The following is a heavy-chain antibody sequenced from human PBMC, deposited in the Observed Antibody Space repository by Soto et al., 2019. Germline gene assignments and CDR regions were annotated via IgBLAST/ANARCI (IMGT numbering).Heavy chain of an antibody. CDR1: GGSISSGDYY. Sequence: QVQLQESGPGLVKPSQTLSLTCTVSGGSISSGDYYWSWIRQPPGKGLEWIGYIYYSGSTYYNPSLKSRVTLSIDTSKDQFSLEPSSVAGADPAVYYRASSRGNSVYFDYWGQGTLVTVSS. CDR2: IYYSGST. CDR3: ASSRGNSVYFDY. V-gene: IGHV4-30-4*01. D-gene: IGHD4-4*01. J-gene: IGHJ4*02.